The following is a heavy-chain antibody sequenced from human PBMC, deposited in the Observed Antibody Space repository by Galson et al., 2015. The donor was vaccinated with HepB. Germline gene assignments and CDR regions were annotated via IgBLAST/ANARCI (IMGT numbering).Heavy chain of an antibody. D-gene: IGHD1-26*01. V-gene: IGHV3-30*18. CDR1: GFTFSSYG. CDR2: ISYDGSNK. J-gene: IGHJ4*02. CDR3: AKTSPGAILDY. Sequence: SLRLSCAASGFTFSSYGMHWVRQAPGKGLEWVAVISYDGSNKYYADSVKGRFTISRDNSKNTLYLQMNSLRAEDTAVYYCAKTSPGAILDYWGQGTLVTVSS.